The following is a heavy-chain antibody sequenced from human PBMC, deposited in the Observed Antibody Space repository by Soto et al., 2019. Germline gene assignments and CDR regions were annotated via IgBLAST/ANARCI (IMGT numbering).Heavy chain of an antibody. J-gene: IGHJ6*02. CDR1: GFTFSSYA. Sequence: DVQLLESGGHLVQPGGSLRLSCAASGFTFSSYAMSWVRQAPGKGLEWVSSVSAGGDMTYYSDSVKGRFTISRDNSNSVLFLQMNSLRLEDTALYYCARGDRGGSGSPASYYYSGLDVWGQGTTVTVS. D-gene: IGHD2-15*01. V-gene: IGHV3-23*01. CDR3: ARGDRGGSGSPASYYYSGLDV. CDR2: VSAGGDMT.